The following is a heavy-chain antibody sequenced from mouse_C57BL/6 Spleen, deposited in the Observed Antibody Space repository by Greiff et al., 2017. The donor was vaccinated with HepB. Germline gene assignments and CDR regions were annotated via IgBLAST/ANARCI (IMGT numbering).Heavy chain of an antibody. CDR2: IYPGDGDT. V-gene: IGHV1-82*01. CDR3: ASLDSSGYGYFDY. Sequence: QVQLQQSGPELVKPGASVKISCKASGYAFSSSWMNWVKQRPGKGLEWIGRIYPGDGDTNYNGKFKGKATLTADKSSSTAYMQLSSLTSEDSAVYFCASLDSSGYGYFDYWGQGTTLTVSS. D-gene: IGHD3-2*02. CDR1: GYAFSSSW. J-gene: IGHJ2*01.